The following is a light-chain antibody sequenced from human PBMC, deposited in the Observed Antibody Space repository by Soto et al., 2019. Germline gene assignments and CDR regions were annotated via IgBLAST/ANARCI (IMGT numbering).Light chain of an antibody. V-gene: IGKV1-12*01. CDR1: QGVNTW. J-gene: IGKJ4*01. CDR3: QQANNMPLT. CDR2: GAS. Sequence: DVHLTQSPSSVSASVGDRVTITCRAGQGVNTWLAWYQKKPGKAPRLLIYGASSLQSGVPLRFSGSGSGTDFTLTISSLQPEDVGHYYCQQANNMPLTFGGGTKVDIK.